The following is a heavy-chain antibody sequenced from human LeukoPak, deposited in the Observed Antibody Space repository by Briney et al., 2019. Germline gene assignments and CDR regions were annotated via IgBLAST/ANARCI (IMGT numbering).Heavy chain of an antibody. CDR2: ISSSSSYI. CDR1: GFTFSSYS. J-gene: IGHJ4*02. D-gene: IGHD2-2*01. Sequence: GGSLRLSCAASGFTFSSYSMNWVRQAPGKGLEWVSSISSSSSYIYYADSVKGRFTISRDNAKNSLYLQMNSLRAEDTAVYYCAKDVRRYCSSTSCFSYFDYWGQGTLVTVSS. V-gene: IGHV3-21*01. CDR3: AKDVRRYCSSTSCFSYFDY.